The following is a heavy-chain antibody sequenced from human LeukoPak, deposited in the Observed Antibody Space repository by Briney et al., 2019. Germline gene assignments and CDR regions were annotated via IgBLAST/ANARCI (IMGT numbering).Heavy chain of an antibody. Sequence: SETLSLTCTVSGGSISSSSYSWGWIRQPPGKGLEWIGSIYYSGSTYYNPSLKGRVTISVDTSKNQFSLKLSSMTAADTAVYYCATPYYYDSSGYYYGREAFDIWGQGTMVTVSS. CDR1: GGSISSSSYS. CDR3: ATPYYYDSSGYYYGREAFDI. V-gene: IGHV4-39*01. D-gene: IGHD3-22*01. CDR2: IYYSGST. J-gene: IGHJ3*02.